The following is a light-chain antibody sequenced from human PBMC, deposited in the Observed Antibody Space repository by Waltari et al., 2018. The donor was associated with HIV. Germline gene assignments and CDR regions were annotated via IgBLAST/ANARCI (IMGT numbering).Light chain of an antibody. J-gene: IGLJ2*01. CDR3: QSYDSSLSVV. CDR1: RSNIGAGSA. Sequence: QSVLTQPPSVSGAPGQRVTISCTWSRSNIGAGSAVHRYQQHPGTAPKPLLYGNSNRPSGVPDRFSGSKSGTSASLAITGLQAEDEADYYCQSYDSSLSVVFGGGTKLTVL. CDR2: GNS. V-gene: IGLV1-40*01.